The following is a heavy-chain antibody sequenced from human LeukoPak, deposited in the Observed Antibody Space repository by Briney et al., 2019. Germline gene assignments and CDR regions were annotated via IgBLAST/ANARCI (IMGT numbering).Heavy chain of an antibody. CDR1: GGTFSSYA. CDR2: IIPIFGTA. D-gene: IGHD3-3*01. CDR3: ARKSTGSYDFWSGYSRNWFDP. V-gene: IGHV1-69*13. Sequence: ASVKVSCKASGGTFSSYAISWVRQAPGQGLEWMGGIIPIFGTANYAQEFQGRVTITADESTSTAYMELSSLRSEDTAVYYCARKSTGSYDFWSGYSRNWFDPWGQGTLVTVSS. J-gene: IGHJ5*02.